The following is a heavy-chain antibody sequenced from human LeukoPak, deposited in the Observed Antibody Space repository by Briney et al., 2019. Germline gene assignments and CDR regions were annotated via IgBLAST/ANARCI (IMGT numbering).Heavy chain of an antibody. D-gene: IGHD2-15*01. V-gene: IGHV3-23*01. CDR1: GFTFSSYA. J-gene: IGHJ6*04. Sequence: GGSVRLSCAASGFTFSSYAMSWVRQAPGKGLEWVSTLSGSGGSTYYADSVKGRFTISRDNSKNTLYLQMNSLRAEDTAVYYCAKDHAAMDVWGKGTTVTVSS. CDR2: LSGSGGST. CDR3: AKDHAAMDV.